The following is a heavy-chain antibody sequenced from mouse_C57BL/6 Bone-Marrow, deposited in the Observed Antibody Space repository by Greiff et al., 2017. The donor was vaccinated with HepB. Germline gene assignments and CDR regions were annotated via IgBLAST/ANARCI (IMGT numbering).Heavy chain of an antibody. CDR2: IYPGDGDT. J-gene: IGHJ4*01. D-gene: IGHD1-1*01. Sequence: LVESGPELVKPGASVKISCKASGYAFSSSWMNWVKQRPGKGLEWIGRIYPGDGDTNYNGKFKGKATLTADKSSSTAYMQLSSLTSEDSAVSFCAVVAEDYAMDYWGQGTSVTVSS. V-gene: IGHV1-82*01. CDR3: AVVAEDYAMDY. CDR1: GYAFSSSW.